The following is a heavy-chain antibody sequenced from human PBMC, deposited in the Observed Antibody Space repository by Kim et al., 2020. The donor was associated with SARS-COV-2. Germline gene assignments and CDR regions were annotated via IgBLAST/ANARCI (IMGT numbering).Heavy chain of an antibody. V-gene: IGHV3-15*01. D-gene: IGHD3-9*01. CDR2: IKSKTDGGTT. J-gene: IGHJ6*02. CDR3: TTDLYDILTGYHYYYYGIDV. CDR1: GFTFSNAW. Sequence: GGSLRLSCAASGFTFSNAWMSWVRQAPGKGLEWVGRIKSKTDGGTTDYAAPVQGRFTISSDDSKNTLYLQMNSLKTEDTAVYYCTTDLYDILTGYHYYYYGIDVWGRGTTVTVSS.